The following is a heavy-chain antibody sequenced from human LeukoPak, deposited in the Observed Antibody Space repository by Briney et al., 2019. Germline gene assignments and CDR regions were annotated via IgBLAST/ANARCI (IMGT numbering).Heavy chain of an antibody. CDR3: AKTLAPYYFDY. D-gene: IGHD5-12*01. CDR2: ISGRGGST. J-gene: IGHJ4*02. CDR1: GFTFSSDA. V-gene: IGHV3-23*01. Sequence: GGSLRLSCAASGFTFSSDAMSCVREAPGEGREWGSAISGRGGSTYYAESVKGRFTISRDNSKNTLYLQMNSLRAEDTAVYYCAKTLAPYYFDYWGQGTLVTVSS.